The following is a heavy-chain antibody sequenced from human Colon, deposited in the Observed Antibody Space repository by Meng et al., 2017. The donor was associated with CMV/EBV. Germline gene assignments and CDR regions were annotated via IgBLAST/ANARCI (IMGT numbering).Heavy chain of an antibody. CDR1: GFTFSSYS. J-gene: IGHJ4*02. D-gene: IGHD2-15*01. V-gene: IGHV3-21*01. CDR2: ISSSSSYI. Sequence: GESLKISCAASGFTFSSYSMNWVRRAPGKGLEWVSSISSSSSYIYYADSVKGRFTISRDNAKNSLYLQMNSLRAEDTAVYYCARVRDSAIDYWGQGTLVTVSS. CDR3: ARVRDSAIDY.